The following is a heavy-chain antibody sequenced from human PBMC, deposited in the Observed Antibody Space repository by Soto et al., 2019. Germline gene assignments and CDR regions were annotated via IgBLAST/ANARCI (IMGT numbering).Heavy chain of an antibody. V-gene: IGHV4-34*01. D-gene: IGHD2-2*02. CDR3: ARGRSCSSTSCYNDY. J-gene: IGHJ4*02. CDR1: GGSCSGYD. CDR2: INHSGST. Sequence: PSETLCLTCGVDGGSCSGYDWSWIRQPPGKGLEWIGEINHSGSTNYNPSLKSRVTISVDTSKNQFSLKLSSVTAADTAVYYCARGRSCSSTSCYNDYWGQGTLVTVSS.